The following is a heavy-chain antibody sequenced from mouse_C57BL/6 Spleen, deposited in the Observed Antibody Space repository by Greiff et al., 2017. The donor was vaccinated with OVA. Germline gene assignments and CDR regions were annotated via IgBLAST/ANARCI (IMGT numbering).Heavy chain of an antibody. V-gene: IGHV5-17*01. D-gene: IGHD2-1*01. CDR3: ASQGVYYGPAWCAY. CDR2: ISSGSSTI. CDR1: GFTFSDYG. J-gene: IGHJ3*01. Sequence: EVMLVESGGGLVKPGGSLKLSCAASGFTFSDYGMHWVRQAPEKGLEWVAYISSGSSTIYYADTVKGRFTISRDNAKNTLFLQMTSLRSEATAMYNCASQGVYYGPAWCAYWGQGTLVTVSA.